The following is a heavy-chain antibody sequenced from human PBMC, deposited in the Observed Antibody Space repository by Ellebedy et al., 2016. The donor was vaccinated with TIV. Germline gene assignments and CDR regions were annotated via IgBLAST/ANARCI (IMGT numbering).Heavy chain of an antibody. CDR3: ATSRRRNSGYYYYDMDV. J-gene: IGHJ6*02. V-gene: IGHV5-51*01. Sequence: GGSLRLXCQGSGYRFTTQWIGWVRQLPGKGLEYMGVIYPDDSNTRYNPSFQGQVTISVDKSITTAYLQWSSLKASDTAMYYCATSRRRNSGYYYYDMDVWGQGTTVTVSS. CDR2: IYPDDSNT. D-gene: IGHD6-19*01. CDR1: GYRFTTQW.